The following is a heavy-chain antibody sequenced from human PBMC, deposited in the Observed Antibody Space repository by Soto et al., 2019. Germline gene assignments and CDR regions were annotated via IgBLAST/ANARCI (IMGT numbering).Heavy chain of an antibody. Sequence: ASVKVSCKASGYTFTSYGISWVRQAPGQGLEWMGWISAYNGNTNYAQKLQGRVTMTTDTSTSTAYMELRSLRSDDTAVYYCARWDIVVVVAATQRDYYFDYWGQGTLVTVSS. CDR1: GYTFTSYG. CDR2: ISAYNGNT. CDR3: ARWDIVVVVAATQRDYYFDY. D-gene: IGHD2-15*01. J-gene: IGHJ4*02. V-gene: IGHV1-18*01.